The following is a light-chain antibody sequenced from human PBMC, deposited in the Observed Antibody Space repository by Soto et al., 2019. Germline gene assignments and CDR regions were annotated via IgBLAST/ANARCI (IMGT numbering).Light chain of an antibody. V-gene: IGLV2-14*01. CDR2: DIS. J-gene: IGLJ3*02. CDR3: TSDTSSSAGV. CDR1: SSDVGGYNY. Sequence: QSALTQPASVSGSPGQSITISCTGTSSDVGGYNYVSWYQQHPGKAPKLMIYDISNRPSGVSNRFSGSKSSNTASLTISGLTADDEAYYYCTSDTSSSAGVFGGGTKLTVL.